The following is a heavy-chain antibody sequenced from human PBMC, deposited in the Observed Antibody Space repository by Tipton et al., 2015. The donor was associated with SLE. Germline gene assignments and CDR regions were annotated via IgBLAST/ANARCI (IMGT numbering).Heavy chain of an antibody. D-gene: IGHD3-22*01. CDR2: IGTAGDP. CDR3: AKGDYYDSSGYCDY. CDR1: GFTFSSYD. Sequence: GSLRLSCAASGFTFSSYDMHWVRQATGKGLEWVSAIGTAGDPYYPGSVKGRFTISRDNSKNTLYLQMNSLRAEDTAVYYCAKGDYYDSSGYCDYWGQGTLVTVSS. J-gene: IGHJ4*02. V-gene: IGHV3-13*05.